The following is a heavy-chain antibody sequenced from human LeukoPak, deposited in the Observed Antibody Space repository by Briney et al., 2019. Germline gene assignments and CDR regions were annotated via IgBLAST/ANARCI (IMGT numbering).Heavy chain of an antibody. V-gene: IGHV3-23*01. CDR2: ISGSGGST. J-gene: IGHJ4*02. Sequence: PGGSLRLSCAASGFTFSSYAMSWVRQAPGKGLEWVSAISGSGGSTYYADSVKGRFTISRDNSKNTLYLQMNSLRAEDTAVYYRAKTELLWYQSDYWGQGTLVTVSS. CDR1: GFTFSSYA. D-gene: IGHD3-10*01. CDR3: AKTELLWYQSDY.